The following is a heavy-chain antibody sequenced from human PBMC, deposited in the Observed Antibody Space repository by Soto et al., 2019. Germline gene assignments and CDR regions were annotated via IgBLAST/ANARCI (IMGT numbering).Heavy chain of an antibody. CDR3: ARDQSYQIYGSGSYYGYYYGMDV. J-gene: IGHJ6*02. CDR2: IYYSGST. V-gene: IGHV4-61*01. D-gene: IGHD3-10*01. Sequence: SETLSLTCTVSGGSVSSGSYYWSWIRQPPGKGLEWIGYIYYSGSTNYNPSLKSRVTISVDTSKNQFSLKLSSVTAADTAVYYCARDQSYQIYGSGSYYGYYYGMDVWGQGTTVTVSS. CDR1: GGSVSSGSYY.